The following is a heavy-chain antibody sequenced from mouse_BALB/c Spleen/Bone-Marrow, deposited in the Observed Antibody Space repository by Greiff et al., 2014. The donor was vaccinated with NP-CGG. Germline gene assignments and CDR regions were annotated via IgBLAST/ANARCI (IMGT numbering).Heavy chain of an antibody. CDR3: AREVRRNYAMDY. J-gene: IGHJ4*01. CDR2: INPGSGGT. CDR1: GYAFTNYL. Sequence: QVHVKQSGAELVRPGTSVKVSCMASGYAFTNYLIEWVKQRPGQGLEWIGVINPGSGGTNYNEKFKGKATLTADKSSSTAYMQLSSLTSDDSAVYFCAREVRRNYAMDYWGQGTSVTVSS. V-gene: IGHV1-54*03. D-gene: IGHD2-14*01.